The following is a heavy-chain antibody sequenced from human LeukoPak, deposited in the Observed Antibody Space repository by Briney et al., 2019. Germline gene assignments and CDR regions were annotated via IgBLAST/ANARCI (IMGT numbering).Heavy chain of an antibody. J-gene: IGHJ6*03. CDR2: IIPIFGTA. V-gene: IGHV1-69*01. CDR3: ARANYDFWSGYSTRNSYYYYRDV. Sequence: SVKVSCKASGGTFSSYAISWVRQAPGQGLEWMGGIIPIFGTANYAQKFQGRVTITADESTSTAYMELSSLRSEDTAVYYCARANYDFWSGYSTRNSYYYYRDVWGKGTTDTVS. CDR1: GGTFSSYA. D-gene: IGHD3-3*01.